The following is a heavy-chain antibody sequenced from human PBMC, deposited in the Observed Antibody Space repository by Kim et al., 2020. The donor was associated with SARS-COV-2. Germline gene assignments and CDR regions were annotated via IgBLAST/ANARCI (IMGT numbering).Heavy chain of an antibody. Sequence: SPSFQGHVTISADKSISTAYLQWSSLKASDTAMYYCASLNLITGTLFDYWGQGTLVTVSS. J-gene: IGHJ4*02. V-gene: IGHV5-10-1*01. D-gene: IGHD1-7*01. CDR3: ASLNLITGTLFDY.